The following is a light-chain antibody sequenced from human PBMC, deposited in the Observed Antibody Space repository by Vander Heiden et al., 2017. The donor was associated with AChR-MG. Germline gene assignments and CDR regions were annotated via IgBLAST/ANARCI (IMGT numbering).Light chain of an antibody. J-gene: IGKJ4*01. Sequence: DIQMTQSPSTLSASVGDRVTITCRASQSISSWLAWYQKKPGKAPKLLIFKASSLESGVPSRFSGSGSGTEFTLTISSLQPDDLATYYCQQYSDYPLTLGGGTKVEI. CDR1: QSISSW. CDR3: QQYSDYPLT. V-gene: IGKV1-5*03. CDR2: KAS.